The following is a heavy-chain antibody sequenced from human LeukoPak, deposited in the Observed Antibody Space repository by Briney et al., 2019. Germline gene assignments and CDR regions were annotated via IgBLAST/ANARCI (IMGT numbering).Heavy chain of an antibody. J-gene: IGHJ4*02. CDR2: ISGSGGGT. V-gene: IGHV3-23*01. CDR3: AKATGSGYSYPFDY. CDR1: GFTFNNYA. D-gene: IGHD3-22*01. Sequence: GGSLRLSCAAAGFTFNNYAMSWVRQAPGKGMEWDSTISGSGGGTSYADSVKGRFTISRDNSRNTLYLQVNSLRAEDTAVYYCAKATGSGYSYPFDYWGQGTLVSVSS.